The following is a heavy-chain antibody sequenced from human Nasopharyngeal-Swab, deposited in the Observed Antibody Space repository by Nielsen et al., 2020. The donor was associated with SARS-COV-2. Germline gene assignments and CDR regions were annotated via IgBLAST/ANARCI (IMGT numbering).Heavy chain of an antibody. Sequence: GSLRLSCTVSGGSISSRRYYWGWLRQPPGKGLEWIGSIYYSGSTYYHPSLKSRVTISVDTSKNQFSLKLSSVTAADTAVYYCARQIWLRFSWFDPWGQGTLVTVSS. V-gene: IGHV4-39*01. CDR2: IYYSGST. CDR3: ARQIWLRFSWFDP. J-gene: IGHJ5*02. CDR1: GGSISSRRYY. D-gene: IGHD5-12*01.